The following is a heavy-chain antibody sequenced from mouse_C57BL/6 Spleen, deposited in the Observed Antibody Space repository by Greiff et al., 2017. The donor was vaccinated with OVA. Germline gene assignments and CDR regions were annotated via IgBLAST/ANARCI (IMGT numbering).Heavy chain of an antibody. Sequence: VQLQQPGAELVRPGTSVKLSCKASGYTFTSYWMHWVKQRPGQGLEWIGVIDPSDSYTNYNQKFKGKATLTVDTSSSTAYMQLSSLTSEDSAVYYCARITTVVGSGAMDYWGQGTSVTVSS. CDR2: IDPSDSYT. CDR3: ARITTVVGSGAMDY. CDR1: GYTFTSYW. J-gene: IGHJ4*01. D-gene: IGHD1-1*01. V-gene: IGHV1-59*01.